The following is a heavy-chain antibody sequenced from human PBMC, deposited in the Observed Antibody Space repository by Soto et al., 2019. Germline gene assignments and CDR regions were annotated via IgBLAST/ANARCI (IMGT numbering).Heavy chain of an antibody. Sequence: PSQTLSLTCAISGDSVSSNSAAWNWIRQSPSGGLEWLGRTYYRSKWYNDYAVSVKSRITINPDTSKNQFSLQLNSVTPEDTAVYFCAKGDNLGPKTGYAFDPWGQGIMVTVSS. J-gene: IGHJ5*02. D-gene: IGHD5-12*01. V-gene: IGHV6-1*01. CDR2: TYYRSKWYN. CDR1: GDSVSSNSAA. CDR3: AKGDNLGPKTGYAFDP.